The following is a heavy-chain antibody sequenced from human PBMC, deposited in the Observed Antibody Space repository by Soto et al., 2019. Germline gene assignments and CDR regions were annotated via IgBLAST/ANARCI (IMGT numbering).Heavy chain of an antibody. V-gene: IGHV1-2*04. CDR1: GYTFTGYY. CDR2: INPNSGGT. D-gene: IGHD3-10*01. CDR3: ARFYASGSYPYDY. Sequence: QVQLVQSGAEVKKPGASVKVSCKASGYTFTGYYMHWVRQAPGQGLEWMGWINPNSGGTNYAQKFQGWVTMTRDTSTSTAYMELRSLGSDDTAVYYCARFYASGSYPYDYWGQGTLVTVSS. J-gene: IGHJ4*02.